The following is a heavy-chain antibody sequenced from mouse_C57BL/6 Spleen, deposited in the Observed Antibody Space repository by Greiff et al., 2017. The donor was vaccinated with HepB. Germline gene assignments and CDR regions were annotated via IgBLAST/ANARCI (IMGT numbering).Heavy chain of an antibody. V-gene: IGHV7-1*01. CDR1: GFTFSDFY. Sequence: EVQVVESGGGLVQSGRTLRLSCATSGFTFSDFYMEWVRQAPGKGLEWIAASRNKANDYTTEYSASVKGRFIVSRDTSQSILYLQMNALRAEDTAIYYCARDARGYGSSYDYWYFDVWGTGTTVTVSS. D-gene: IGHD1-1*01. CDR3: ARDARGYGSSYDYWYFDV. CDR2: SRNKANDYTT. J-gene: IGHJ1*03.